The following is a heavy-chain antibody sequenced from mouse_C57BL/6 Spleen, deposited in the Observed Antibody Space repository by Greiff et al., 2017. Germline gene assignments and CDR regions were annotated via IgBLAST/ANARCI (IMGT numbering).Heavy chain of an antibody. J-gene: IGHJ3*01. CDR1: GYSFTDYN. D-gene: IGHD2-1*01. CDR3: ARGYYGNFAWFDY. CDR2: INPNYGTT. V-gene: IGHV1-39*01. Sequence: EVQLQQSGPELVKPGASVKISCKASGYSFTDYNMNWVKQSNGTSLEWIGVINPNYGTTSYNQKFKGKATLTVDQSSSPASMQLNSLRSEDSAVYDCARGYYGNFAWFDYWGQGTLVTVSA.